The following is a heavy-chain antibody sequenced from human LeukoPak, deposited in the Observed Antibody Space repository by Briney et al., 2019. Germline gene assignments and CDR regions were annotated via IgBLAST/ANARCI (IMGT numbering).Heavy chain of an antibody. Sequence: HGESLKISCKGSGYSFTSYWIGWVRQMPGKGLEWMGIIYPGDSDTRYSPSFQGQVTISADKSISTAYLQWSSLKASDTAMYYCARLMWEDGAPNYDYVWGSYRHPYYFDYWGQGTLVTVSS. CDR2: IYPGDSDT. CDR1: GYSFTSYW. CDR3: ARLMWEDGAPNYDYVWGSYRHPYYFDY. J-gene: IGHJ4*02. D-gene: IGHD3-16*02. V-gene: IGHV5-51*01.